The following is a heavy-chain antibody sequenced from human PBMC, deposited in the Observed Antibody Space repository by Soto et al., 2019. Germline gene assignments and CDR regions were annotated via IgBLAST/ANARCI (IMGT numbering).Heavy chain of an antibody. CDR2: INHSGGT. Sequence: QVQLQQWGAGLLKPSETLSLTCAVYGGSFSGYYWSWIRQPPGKGLEWIGEINHSGGTNYNPSLKSRVTISVDTSKNQFSLKLSSVTAADTAVYYCARLPRGYNYGMHVWGQGTTVTVSS. CDR3: ARLPRGYNYGMHV. J-gene: IGHJ6*02. V-gene: IGHV4-34*01. CDR1: GGSFSGYY.